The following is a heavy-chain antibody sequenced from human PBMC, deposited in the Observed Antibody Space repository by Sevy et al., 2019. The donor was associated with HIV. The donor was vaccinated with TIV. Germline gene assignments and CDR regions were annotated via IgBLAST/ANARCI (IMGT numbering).Heavy chain of an antibody. CDR3: ARDGVVAGKGNYFDT. D-gene: IGHD6-19*01. Sequence: SETLSLTCTVSGYSISSGYYWGWIRQPPGKGLEWIGSMYHSGGTYYNPSLKNRVNISVDMSKNQFSLKLSSVTAADTAVYYCARDGVVAGKGNYFDTWGQGTLVTVSS. CDR1: GYSISSGYY. V-gene: IGHV4-38-2*02. CDR2: MYHSGGT. J-gene: IGHJ4*02.